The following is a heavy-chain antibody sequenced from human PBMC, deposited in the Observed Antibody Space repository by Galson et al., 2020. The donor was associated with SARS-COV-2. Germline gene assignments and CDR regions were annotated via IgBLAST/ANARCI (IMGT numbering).Heavy chain of an antibody. CDR3: ARGAVYDYSNYNVDY. V-gene: IGHV4-31*03. CDR1: GGSISSGGYY. CDR2: IYYSGST. J-gene: IGHJ4*02. D-gene: IGHD4-4*01. Sequence: SETLSLTCTVSGGSISSGGYYWSWIRQHPGKGLEWIGYIYYSGSTYYNPSLKSRVTIAVDTSKNQFSLKLSSVTAADTAVYYCARGAVYDYSNYNVDYGGQGTLVTVSS.